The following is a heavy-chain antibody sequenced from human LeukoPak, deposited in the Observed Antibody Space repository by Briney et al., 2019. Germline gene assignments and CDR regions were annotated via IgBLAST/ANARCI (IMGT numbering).Heavy chain of an antibody. Sequence: PGGSLRLSCAAPGFTFSSYAMSWVRQAPGKGLEWVSAISGSGGSTYYADSVKGRFTISRDNSKNTLYLQMNSLRAEDTAVYYCAKRISGSYGCNYWGQGTLVTVSS. D-gene: IGHD1-26*01. CDR1: GFTFSSYA. CDR2: ISGSGGST. J-gene: IGHJ4*02. CDR3: AKRISGSYGCNY. V-gene: IGHV3-23*01.